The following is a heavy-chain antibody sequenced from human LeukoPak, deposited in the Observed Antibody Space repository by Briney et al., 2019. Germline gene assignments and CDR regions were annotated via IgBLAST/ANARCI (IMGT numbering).Heavy chain of an antibody. V-gene: IGHV4-59*02. CDR1: GVSVSSYY. CDR3: ARAGGYNYHFEN. J-gene: IGHJ4*02. CDR2: MFYSGRA. D-gene: IGHD5-12*01. Sequence: SETLSLTCTVSGVSVSSYYWNWTRQSPGKRLEWIGYMFYSGRAKYNPSLKSRVTISVDSSKNHFSLKLRSVTAADTAVYYCARAGGYNYHFENWGQGIPVAVSS.